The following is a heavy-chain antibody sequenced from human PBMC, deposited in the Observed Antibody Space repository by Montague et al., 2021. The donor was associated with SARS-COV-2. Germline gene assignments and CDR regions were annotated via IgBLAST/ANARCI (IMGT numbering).Heavy chain of an antibody. Sequence: SETLSLTCTISGGSMRRYYWTLIRPLPGNELEWIGSIYDSGGAWYNPSLKSRVSISVDASKNQFSLRVTSVTAADTAVYFCARRGTGNYEILDYWGKGILVTVSS. V-gene: IGHV4-59*01. D-gene: IGHD3-3*01. CDR2: IYDSGGA. CDR1: GGSMRRYY. CDR3: ARRGTGNYEILDY. J-gene: IGHJ4*02.